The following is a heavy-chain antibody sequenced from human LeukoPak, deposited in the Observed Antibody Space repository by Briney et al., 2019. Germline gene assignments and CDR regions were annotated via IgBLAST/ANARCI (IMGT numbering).Heavy chain of an antibody. J-gene: IGHJ4*02. V-gene: IGHV3-21*01. D-gene: IGHD3-9*01. CDR2: ITSSSASI. CDR3: ARTYYDILTGYNPYFDY. Sequence: GGSLRLPCAASGFTFSTYSMNWVRQAPGKGLEWVSSITSSSASIYYADSVKGRFTISRDNAKNSLYLQMNSLRAEDTAVYYCARTYYDILTGYNPYFDYWGQGTLVTVSS. CDR1: GFTFSTYS.